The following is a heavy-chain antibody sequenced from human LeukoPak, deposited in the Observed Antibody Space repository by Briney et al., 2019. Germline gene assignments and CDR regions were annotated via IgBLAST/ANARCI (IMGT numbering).Heavy chain of an antibody. V-gene: IGHV3-23*01. CDR1: GFTVSTNY. CDR2: ISGSGGST. CDR3: AKEPAAGPRYNWFDP. Sequence: GGSLRLSCAASGFTVSTNYMSWVRQAPGKGLEWVSAISGSGGSTYYADSVKGRFTISRDNSKNTLYLQMNSLRAEDTAVYYCAKEPAAGPRYNWFDPWGQGTLVTVSS. D-gene: IGHD6-13*01. J-gene: IGHJ5*02.